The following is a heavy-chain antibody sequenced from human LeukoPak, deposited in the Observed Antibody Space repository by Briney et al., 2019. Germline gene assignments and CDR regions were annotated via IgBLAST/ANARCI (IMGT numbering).Heavy chain of an antibody. CDR1: GFTFSSYE. J-gene: IGHJ3*02. CDR3: AREVARYSSSWLHAFDI. CDR2: ISSSSGNTI. D-gene: IGHD6-13*01. Sequence: GGSLRLSCAASGFTFSSYEMNWVRQAPGKGLEWVSYISSSSGNTIYYADSVRGRFTISRDNAKNSLYLQMNSLRAEDTAVYYCAREVARYSSSWLHAFDIWGQGTMVTVSS. V-gene: IGHV3-48*03.